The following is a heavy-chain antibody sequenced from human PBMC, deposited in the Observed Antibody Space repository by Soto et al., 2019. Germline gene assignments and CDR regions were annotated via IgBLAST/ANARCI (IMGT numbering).Heavy chain of an antibody. V-gene: IGHV1-69*06. CDR2: LIPIFGTA. CDR1: VCTFRSYA. CDR3: ARGLPPIVVVVSAPGAFDI. Sequence: GSGGTVSRMDSVCTFRSYAISWVRQAAGHGLEWMGGLIPIFGTANYAQKFQGTVAITADKSTSTAYMELGSLRSEDTAVYYCARGLPPIVVVVSAPGAFDIWGQGTMVTVSS. J-gene: IGHJ3*02. D-gene: IGHD2-15*01.